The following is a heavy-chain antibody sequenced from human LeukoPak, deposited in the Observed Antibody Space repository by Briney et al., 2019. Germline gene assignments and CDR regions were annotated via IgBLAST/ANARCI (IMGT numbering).Heavy chain of an antibody. V-gene: IGHV3-23*01. CDR3: AKDREKYQLPTKTDAFDI. CDR1: GFTFSRYA. CDR2: ISGSGGST. J-gene: IGHJ3*02. Sequence: PGGSLRLSCAASGFTFSRYAMSWVRQAPGKGLEWVSAISGSGGSTYYADSVKGRFTISRDNSKNTLYLQMNSLRAEDTALYYCAKDREKYQLPTKTDAFDIWGQGTMVTVSS. D-gene: IGHD2-2*01.